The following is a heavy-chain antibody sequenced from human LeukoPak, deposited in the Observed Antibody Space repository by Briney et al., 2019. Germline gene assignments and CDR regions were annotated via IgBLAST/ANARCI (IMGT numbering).Heavy chain of an antibody. CDR1: GFTFSSYA. Sequence: PEGSLRLSCAASGFTFSSYAMHWVRQAPGKGLEWVAVISYDGSNKYYADSVKGRFTISRDNSKNTLYLQMNSLRAEDTAVYYCARASMEVKMATPADYWGQGTLVTVSS. CDR3: ARASMEVKMATPADY. J-gene: IGHJ4*02. V-gene: IGHV3-30-3*01. D-gene: IGHD5-24*01. CDR2: ISYDGSNK.